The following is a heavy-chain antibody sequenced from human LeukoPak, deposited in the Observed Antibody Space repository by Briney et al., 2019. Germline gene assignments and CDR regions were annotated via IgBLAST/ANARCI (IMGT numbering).Heavy chain of an antibody. V-gene: IGHV3-74*01. CDR1: GFTMSHYG. D-gene: IGHD2-21*01. Sequence: GGSLRLSCAASGFTMSHYGVSWVRQAPGKGLEWISGIRSAVETTHYADSVKGRFTVSRDNAKNTVYLQMNNLRAEDTAVYYCVGTIAYRGSEYWGQGALVTVSS. J-gene: IGHJ4*02. CDR3: VGTIAYRGSEY. CDR2: IRSAVETT.